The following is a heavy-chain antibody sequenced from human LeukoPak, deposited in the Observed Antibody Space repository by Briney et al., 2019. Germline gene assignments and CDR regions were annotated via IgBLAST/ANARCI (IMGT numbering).Heavy chain of an antibody. CDR1: GFTFNNYG. CDR3: AKGPLRGTAAAVDY. V-gene: IGHV3-30*18. J-gene: IGHJ4*02. CDR2: ISYDGRNI. Sequence: GGSLRLSCAASGFTFNNYGMHWVRQAPGKGLEWVAVISYDGRNIHYPDSVKGRFTISRDISTDTLWLQMDSLRTEDTAVYYCAKGPLRGTAAAVDYWGQGTLVTVSS. D-gene: IGHD2-2*01.